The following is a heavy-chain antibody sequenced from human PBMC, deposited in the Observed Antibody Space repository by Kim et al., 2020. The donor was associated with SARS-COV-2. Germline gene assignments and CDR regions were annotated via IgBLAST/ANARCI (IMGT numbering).Heavy chain of an antibody. J-gene: IGHJ4*02. CDR1: GGSISSYY. CDR3: ARTGYCSGGSCFTFDY. CDR2: IYYSGST. Sequence: SETLSLTCTVSGGSISSYYWSWIRQPPGKGLEWIGYIYYSGSTNYNPSLKSRVTISVDTSKNQFSLKLSSVTAADTAVYYCARTGYCSGGSCFTFDYWGQGTLVTVSS. V-gene: IGHV4-59*01. D-gene: IGHD2-15*01.